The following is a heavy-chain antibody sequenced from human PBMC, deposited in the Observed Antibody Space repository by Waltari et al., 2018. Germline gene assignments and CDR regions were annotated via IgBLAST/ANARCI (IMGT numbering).Heavy chain of an antibody. CDR2: INPNSGGT. J-gene: IGHJ4*02. Sequence: QVQLVQSGAEVKKPGSSVKVSCKASGGTFSSYAISWVRQAPGQGLEWMGRINPNSGGTNYAQKFQGRVTMTRDTSISTAYMELSRLRSDDTAVYYCARVYYDSSGYYPIDYWGQGTLVTVSS. CDR1: GGTFSSYA. D-gene: IGHD3-22*01. V-gene: IGHV1-2*06. CDR3: ARVYYDSSGYYPIDY.